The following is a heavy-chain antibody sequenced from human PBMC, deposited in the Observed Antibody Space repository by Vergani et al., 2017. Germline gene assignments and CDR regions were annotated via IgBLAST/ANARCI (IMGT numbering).Heavy chain of an antibody. J-gene: IGHJ5*02. V-gene: IGHV4-38-2*01. Sequence: QVKLQESGPGLVKPSETLSLTCAVSGDSISSGNNWGWIRQPPGKGLGWISSVSHSGDTYFNPSLKGRVTISMDTSNNSFFLTLSSVTAADTAMYYCARRSSSYYFDIWGQGVLITVSS. D-gene: IGHD3-22*01. CDR2: VSHSGDT. CDR3: ARRSSSYYFDI. CDR1: GDSISSGNN.